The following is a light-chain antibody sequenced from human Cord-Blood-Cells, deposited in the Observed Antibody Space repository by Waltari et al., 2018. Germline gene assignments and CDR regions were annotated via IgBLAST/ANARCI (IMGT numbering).Light chain of an antibody. Sequence: DIVMTQSPDSLAVSLGERATINCKSSQSVLYSSNNKNYLAWYQQKPGQPPKLLIYWASTRESGVPDRFSFSGSGTDFTLTISSLQAEDVAVYYCQQYYSTPLTFGGGTKVEIK. CDR3: QQYYSTPLT. CDR1: QSVLYSSNNKNY. V-gene: IGKV4-1*01. J-gene: IGKJ4*01. CDR2: WAS.